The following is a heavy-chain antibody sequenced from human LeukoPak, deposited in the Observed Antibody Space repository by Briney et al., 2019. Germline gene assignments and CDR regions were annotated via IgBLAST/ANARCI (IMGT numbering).Heavy chain of an antibody. CDR1: GGSFSGYY. CDR2: INHSGST. V-gene: IGHV4-34*01. CDR3: ARLRGRLAARPWAYSS. J-gene: IGHJ5*02. Sequence: SETLSLTCAVYGGSFSGYYWSWIRQPPGKGLEWIGEINHSGSTNYNPSLKGRVTSSVDTSKNQFSLKLSSVTAADTAVYYCARLRGRLAARPWAYSSWGQGTLDTVSS. D-gene: IGHD6-6*01.